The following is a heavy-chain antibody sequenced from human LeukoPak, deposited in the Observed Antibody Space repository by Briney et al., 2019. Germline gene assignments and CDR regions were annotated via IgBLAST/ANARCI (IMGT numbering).Heavy chain of an antibody. D-gene: IGHD4-17*01. J-gene: IGHJ6*03. CDR3: ARDRGYGDYYYYYYYMDV. CDR2: INPSGGST. V-gene: IGHV1-46*01. Sequence: ASVKVSCKASGYTFTGYYMHWVRQAPGQGLEWMGIINPSGGSTSYAQKFQGRVTMTRDTSTSTVYMELSSLRSEDTAVYYCARDRGYGDYYYYYYYMDVWGKGTTVTISS. CDR1: GYTFTGYY.